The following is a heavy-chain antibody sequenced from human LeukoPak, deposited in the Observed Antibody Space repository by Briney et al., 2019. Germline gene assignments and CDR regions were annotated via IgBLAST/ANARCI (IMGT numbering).Heavy chain of an antibody. CDR1: GGSISSYY. CDR3: ARHDGKFGGGSYYDFDY. V-gene: IGHV4-59*08. Sequence: PSETLSLTCTVSGGSISSYYWSWIRQPPGKGLEWIGYIYYSGSTNYNPSLKSRVTISVDTSKNQFSLKLSSVTAADTAVYYCARHDGKFGGGSYYDFDYWGQGTLVTVSS. CDR2: IYYSGST. D-gene: IGHD1-26*01. J-gene: IGHJ4*02.